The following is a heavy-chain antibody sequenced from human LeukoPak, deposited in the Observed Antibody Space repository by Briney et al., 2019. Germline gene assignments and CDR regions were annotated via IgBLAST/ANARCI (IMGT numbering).Heavy chain of an antibody. CDR2: IYYSGST. V-gene: IGHV4-39*01. CDR3: APLSSGYYTNPRRELSPHFPS. D-gene: IGHD3-3*01. J-gene: IGHJ4*02. Sequence: SETLSLTCTVSGGSISSSSYYWGWIRQPPGKGLAWIGSIYYSGSTYYNPSLKSRVTISVDTSENQFSLKLSSVTVADTAVYYCAPLSSGYYTNPRRELSPHFPSCGQGTLVTVSS. CDR1: GGSISSSSYY.